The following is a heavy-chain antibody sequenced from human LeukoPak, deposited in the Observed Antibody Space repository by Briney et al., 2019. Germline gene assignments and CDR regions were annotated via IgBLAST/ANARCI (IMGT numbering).Heavy chain of an antibody. V-gene: IGHV3-30*18. CDR3: AKDDGASSWYRADY. Sequence: GSLRLSCAVSGLTFSSYGMHWVRQAPGKGLEWVAVISYDGSNKYYADSVKGRFTISRDNSKNTLYLQMNSLRGEDTAVYYCAKDDGASSWYRADYWGQGILVTVSS. J-gene: IGHJ4*02. D-gene: IGHD6-13*01. CDR1: GLTFSSYG. CDR2: ISYDGSNK.